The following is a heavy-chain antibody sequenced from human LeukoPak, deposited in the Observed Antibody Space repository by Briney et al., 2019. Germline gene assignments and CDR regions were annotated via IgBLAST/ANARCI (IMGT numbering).Heavy chain of an antibody. CDR3: AAYYCGGDCYFLDAFDI. V-gene: IGHV1-24*01. Sequence: ASVKVSCKVSGYTLTELSMHWVRQAPGKGLEWMGCFDPEDGETIYAQRFQGRVTMTEDTSTDTAYMELSSLRSEDTAVYYCAAYYCGGDCYFLDAFDIWGQGTMVTVSS. CDR1: GYTLTELS. D-gene: IGHD2-21*01. J-gene: IGHJ3*02. CDR2: FDPEDGET.